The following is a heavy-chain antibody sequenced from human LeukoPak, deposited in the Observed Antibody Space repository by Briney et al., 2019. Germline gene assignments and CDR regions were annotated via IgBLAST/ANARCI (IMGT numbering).Heavy chain of an antibody. Sequence: GGSLRLSCAASGFTFSDSAMHWVRQASGKGMEWVGHIGNKVSNYATEYAPSLRGRFTISRDDSKDTAYLQVDSLKTEDTAVYYCAGNYNSWTGLNYWGQGTLVTVSS. V-gene: IGHV3-73*01. CDR3: AGNYNSWTGLNY. J-gene: IGHJ4*02. CDR1: GFTFSDSA. D-gene: IGHD1-1*01. CDR2: IGNKVSNYAT.